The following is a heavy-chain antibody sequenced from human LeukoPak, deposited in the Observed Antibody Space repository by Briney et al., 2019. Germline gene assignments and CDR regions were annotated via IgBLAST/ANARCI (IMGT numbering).Heavy chain of an antibody. V-gene: IGHV4-59*01. Sequence: SETLSLTCTVSGGSISSYYGSWIRQPPGKGLEWIGYIYYSGSTNYNPSLKSRVTISVDTSKNQFSLKLSSVTAADTAVYYCAGTTVTTLILGYWGQGTLVTVSS. CDR2: IYYSGST. CDR3: AGTTVTTLILGY. J-gene: IGHJ4*02. D-gene: IGHD4-11*01. CDR1: GGSISSYY.